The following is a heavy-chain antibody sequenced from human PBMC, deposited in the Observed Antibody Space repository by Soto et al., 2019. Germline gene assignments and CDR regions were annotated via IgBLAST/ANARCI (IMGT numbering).Heavy chain of an antibody. D-gene: IGHD4-17*01. V-gene: IGHV3-9*01. CDR3: AKGTTVTPVAPGYFDY. Sequence: EVQLVESGGGLVQPGRSLRLSCAASGFTFDDYAMHWVRQAPGKGLEWVSGISWNSGSIGYADSVKSRFTISRDNAKNSLYLQMNSLRAEDTALYYCAKGTTVTPVAPGYFDYWGQGTLVTVSS. J-gene: IGHJ4*02. CDR2: ISWNSGSI. CDR1: GFTFDDYA.